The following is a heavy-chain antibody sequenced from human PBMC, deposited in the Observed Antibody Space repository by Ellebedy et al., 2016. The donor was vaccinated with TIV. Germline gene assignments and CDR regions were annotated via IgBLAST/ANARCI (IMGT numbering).Heavy chain of an antibody. V-gene: IGHV3-7*03. CDR3: ARDDWGPAGP. J-gene: IGHJ5*02. D-gene: IGHD3-9*01. CDR1: GFIFDDYW. CDR2: TDHDGRVK. Sequence: PGGSLRLSCAASGFIFDDYWMAWVRQAPGKGLEWVANTDHDGRVKFYVDSVEGRFTISRDNAKNSLYLQMNSLRAEDTAVYYCARDDWGPAGPWGQGTLVTVSS.